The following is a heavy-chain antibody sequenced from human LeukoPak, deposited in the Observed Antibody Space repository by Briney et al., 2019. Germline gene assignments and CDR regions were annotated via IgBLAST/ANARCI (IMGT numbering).Heavy chain of an antibody. CDR1: GGSISSNNYY. V-gene: IGHV4-31*03. J-gene: IGHJ4*02. Sequence: PSETLSLTCTVSGGSISSNNYYWSWIRQHPGKGLEWIGHIYYSGSTYYNPSLKSRLAISVDSSKNQLSLKLSSVTAADTAVYYCAREAGIPPNTQQWPTSVDQWGQGTLVTVSS. CDR2: IYYSGST. CDR3: AREAGIPPNTQQWPTSVDQ. D-gene: IGHD5-18*01.